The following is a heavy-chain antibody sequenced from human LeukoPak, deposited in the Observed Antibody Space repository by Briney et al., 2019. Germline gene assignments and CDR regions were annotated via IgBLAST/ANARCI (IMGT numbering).Heavy chain of an antibody. CDR3: ARVADYYGSGSLDY. CDR1: GYTFSSYD. CDR2: IIPIFGTA. Sequence: GASVEVSCKASGYTFSSYDINWVRQATGQGLEWMGGIIPIFGTANYAQKFQGRVTITADKSTSTAYMELSSLRSEDTAVHYCARVADYYGSGSLDYWGQGTLVTVSS. D-gene: IGHD3-10*01. V-gene: IGHV1-69*06. J-gene: IGHJ4*02.